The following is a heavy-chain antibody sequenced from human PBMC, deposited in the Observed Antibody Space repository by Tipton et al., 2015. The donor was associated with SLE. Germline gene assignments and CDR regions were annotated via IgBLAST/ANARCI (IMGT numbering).Heavy chain of an antibody. CDR1: GYTFTSYG. CDR2: ISAYNGNT. D-gene: IGHD2-15*01. V-gene: IGHV1-18*01. Sequence: QSGAEVKKPGASVKVSCKASGYTFTSYGISWVRQAPGQGLEWMGWISAYNGNTNYAQKLQGRVTMTTDTSTSTAYMELRSLRSDDPAVYYCARGGVVVVVAATRYFDDWGQGTLVTVSS. CDR3: ARGGVVVVVAATRYFDD. J-gene: IGHJ4*02.